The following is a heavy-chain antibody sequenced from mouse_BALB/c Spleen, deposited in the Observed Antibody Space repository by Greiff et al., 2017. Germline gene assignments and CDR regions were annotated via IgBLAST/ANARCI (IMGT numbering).Heavy chain of an antibody. Sequence: LVKTGASVKISCKASGYSFTGYYMHWVKQSHGKSLEWFGYISCYNGATSYNQKFKGKATFTVDTSSSTAYMQFNSLTSEDSAVYYCARGTTATGDYWGQGTTLTVSS. CDR2: ISCYNGAT. D-gene: IGHD1-2*01. J-gene: IGHJ2*01. V-gene: IGHV1S34*01. CDR3: ARGTTATGDY. CDR1: GYSFTGYY.